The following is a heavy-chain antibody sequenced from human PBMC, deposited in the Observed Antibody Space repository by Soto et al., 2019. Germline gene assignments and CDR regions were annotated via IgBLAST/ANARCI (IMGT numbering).Heavy chain of an antibody. CDR2: ISDDGSTK. J-gene: IGHJ5*02. CDR1: GFIFSRYA. D-gene: IGHD4-17*01. Sequence: QVQLVESGGGVVQPGRSPRLSCAASGFIFSRYAMHWVRQAPGKGLEWVALISDDGSTKYYADSVKGRFTISRDNSKNTLYLQMNSLSAEDTAVYYCTRADLTVTLSVFDPWGQGTLVTVSS. V-gene: IGHV3-30-3*01. CDR3: TRADLTVTLSVFDP.